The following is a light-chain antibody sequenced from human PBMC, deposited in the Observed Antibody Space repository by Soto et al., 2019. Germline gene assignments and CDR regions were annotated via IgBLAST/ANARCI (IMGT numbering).Light chain of an antibody. Sequence: TLSASVGDRVTITCRASQTVERWLAWYQQKPGKAPNLVISDVSSLERGVPSRFSGSGSGTEFSLTIRGLKPDDFATYYCQQYDYSRTFGQGTKVDIK. CDR3: QQYDYSRT. CDR2: DVS. CDR1: QTVERW. V-gene: IGKV1-5*01. J-gene: IGKJ1*01.